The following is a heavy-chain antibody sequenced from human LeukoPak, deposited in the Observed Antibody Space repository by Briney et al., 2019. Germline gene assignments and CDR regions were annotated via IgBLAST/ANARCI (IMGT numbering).Heavy chain of an antibody. D-gene: IGHD3-22*01. Sequence: GGSLRLSCAASGFIFSSYWMSWVRQAPGKGLEWVANIKPDGSEKYYVDSVKGRFTISRDNAKNSLYLQMNSLRAEDTAVYYCARGTYYYDSSGYYDFDYWGQGTLVTVSS. J-gene: IGHJ4*02. CDR3: ARGTYYYDSSGYYDFDY. CDR1: GFIFSSYW. CDR2: IKPDGSEK. V-gene: IGHV3-7*01.